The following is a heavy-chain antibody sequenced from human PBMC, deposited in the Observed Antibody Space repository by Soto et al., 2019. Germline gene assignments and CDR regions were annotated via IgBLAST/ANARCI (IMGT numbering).Heavy chain of an antibody. CDR1: GFTFSSYW. Sequence: GGSLRLSCAASGFTFSSYWMSWVRQAPGKGLEWVANIKQDGSEKYYVDSVKGRFTISRDNAKNSLYLQMNSLRAEDTAVYYCARAVGYCSSTSCTGTGRLDPWGQGTLVTVSS. V-gene: IGHV3-7*01. CDR2: IKQDGSEK. J-gene: IGHJ5*02. CDR3: ARAVGYCSSTSCTGTGRLDP. D-gene: IGHD2-2*01.